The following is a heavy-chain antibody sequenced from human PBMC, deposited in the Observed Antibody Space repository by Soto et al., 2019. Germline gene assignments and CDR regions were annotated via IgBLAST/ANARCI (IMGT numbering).Heavy chain of an antibody. D-gene: IGHD3-22*01. CDR2: ISGSGGST. CDR3: AKDLRITMIVGAPGGFDY. V-gene: IGHV3-23*01. Sequence: EVQLLESGGGLVQPGGSLRLSCAASGFTFSSYAMSWVRQAPGKGLEWVSAISGSGGSTYYADSVKGRFTISRDNSKNTLYLQMNSLRAEDTAVYYCAKDLRITMIVGAPGGFDYWGQGTLVTVSS. CDR1: GFTFSSYA. J-gene: IGHJ4*02.